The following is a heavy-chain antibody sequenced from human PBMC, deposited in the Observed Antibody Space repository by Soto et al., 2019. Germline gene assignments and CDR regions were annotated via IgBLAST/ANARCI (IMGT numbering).Heavy chain of an antibody. Sequence: SETLSLTCTVSGDSIRSYYWSWIRQPPGKGLEWIGYISYTGSTHYNPSLKSRVTISADTSKNQFSLKLSSVTTADTALYYCAREGVAAPYYYYGMDVWGQGSTVTVS. V-gene: IGHV4-59*01. D-gene: IGHD2-15*01. J-gene: IGHJ6*02. CDR2: ISYTGST. CDR3: AREGVAAPYYYYGMDV. CDR1: GDSIRSYY.